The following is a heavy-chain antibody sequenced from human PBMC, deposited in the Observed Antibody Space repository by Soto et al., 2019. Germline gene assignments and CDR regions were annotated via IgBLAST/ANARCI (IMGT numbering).Heavy chain of an antibody. J-gene: IGHJ5*01. D-gene: IGHD6-13*01. CDR1: GGNFNNYT. CDR2: FIPLFFTA. Sequence: VQLVQSGAEVKKPGSSVKVSCEASGGNFNNYTISWVRQAPGHGLEWMGGFIPLFFTASYSQTFQGRVSMTRNTSVNTAYLELTNLTSEDTAVYYCARGDSFTSSWYWFDSWGQGTLVTVSS. V-gene: IGHV1-69*06. CDR3: ARGDSFTSSWYWFDS.